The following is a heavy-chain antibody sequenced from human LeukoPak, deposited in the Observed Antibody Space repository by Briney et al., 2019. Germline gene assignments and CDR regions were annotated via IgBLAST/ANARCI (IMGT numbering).Heavy chain of an antibody. CDR3: ARHRRDCSGGSCNSGAFDF. V-gene: IGHV4-39*01. D-gene: IGHD2-15*01. Sequence: SETLSLTCTVSGGSISSINYYWGWIRQPPGKGLEWIGSIYFSGTTYYNPSLTSRETISVDTSKNQLSLKRTSVTAADTAVYYCARHRRDCSGGSCNSGAFDFWGQGTMVTVSS. CDR2: IYFSGTT. J-gene: IGHJ3*01. CDR1: GGSISSINYY.